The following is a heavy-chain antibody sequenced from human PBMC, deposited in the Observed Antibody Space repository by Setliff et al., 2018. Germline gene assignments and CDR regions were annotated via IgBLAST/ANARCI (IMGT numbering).Heavy chain of an antibody. CDR2: ISSSSSYI. J-gene: IGHJ4*02. Sequence: PGGSLRLSCAASAFTFRSYSMNWVRQAPGKGLEWVSFISSSSSYIYYADSVKGRFTISRDNAKNSLYLQMNSLRAEDTAVYYCSYALYFDYWGQGTLVTVSS. D-gene: IGHD4-17*01. V-gene: IGHV3-21*01. CDR3: SYALYFDY. CDR1: AFTFRSYS.